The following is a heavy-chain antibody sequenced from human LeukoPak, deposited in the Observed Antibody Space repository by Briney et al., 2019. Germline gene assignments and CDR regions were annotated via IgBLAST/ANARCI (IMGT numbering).Heavy chain of an antibody. Sequence: GRSLRLSCAASGFTFSSYGMHWVRQAPGKGLEWVAVIWYDGSNKYYADSVKGRFTISRDNSKNTPYLQMNSLRAEDTAVYYCAGGTSIDDAFDIWGQGTMVTVSS. J-gene: IGHJ3*02. CDR2: IWYDGSNK. D-gene: IGHD2-2*01. V-gene: IGHV3-33*01. CDR1: GFTFSSYG. CDR3: AGGTSIDDAFDI.